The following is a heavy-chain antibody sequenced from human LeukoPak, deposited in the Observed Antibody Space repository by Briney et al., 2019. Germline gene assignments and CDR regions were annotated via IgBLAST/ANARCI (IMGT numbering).Heavy chain of an antibody. Sequence: ASVKISCTASGYTFTTRYYMHWVRPAPGQGLEWIGIINTSGGGTNYAQKFQGSVTMTRDTSTSTVYMELGSLTSEDTAVYYCAREESGGYFEYWGQGTLVTVSS. J-gene: IGHJ4*02. V-gene: IGHV1-46*01. CDR1: GYTFTTRYY. CDR2: INTSGGGT. D-gene: IGHD2-8*02. CDR3: AREESGGYFEY.